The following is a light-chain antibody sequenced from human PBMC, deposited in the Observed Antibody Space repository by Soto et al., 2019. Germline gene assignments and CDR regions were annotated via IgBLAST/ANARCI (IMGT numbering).Light chain of an antibody. V-gene: IGKV1-39*01. CDR2: AAS. Sequence: DVQMTQSPSSLSASVEDRVIITCRASQSISNHLNWYQQKPGKAPKLLIFAASSLQSGVPSRFSGSRSGPDFTLTISSLQPEDFATYYCQQSYSSPPTFGQGTRSISN. J-gene: IGKJ1*01. CDR3: QQSYSSPPT. CDR1: QSISNH.